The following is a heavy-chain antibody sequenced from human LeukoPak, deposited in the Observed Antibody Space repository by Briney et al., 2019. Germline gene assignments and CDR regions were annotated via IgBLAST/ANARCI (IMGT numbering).Heavy chain of an antibody. CDR1: GFTFSSYG. D-gene: IGHD2-21*02. V-gene: IGHV3-33*01. Sequence: PGRSLRLSCAASGFTFSSYGMHWVRQAPGKGLEWVAVIWYDGSNKYYADSVKGRFTISRDNSKNTLYLQMNSLRAEDTAVYYCARDLLAYCGGDCYSPLDHWGQGTLVTVSS. CDR2: IWYDGSNK. J-gene: IGHJ4*02. CDR3: ARDLLAYCGGDCYSPLDH.